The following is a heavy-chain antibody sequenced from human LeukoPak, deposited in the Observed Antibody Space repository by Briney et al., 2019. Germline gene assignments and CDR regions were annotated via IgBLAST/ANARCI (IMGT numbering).Heavy chain of an antibody. CDR3: ARAHYGDYFDY. J-gene: IGHJ4*02. CDR2: INHSGST. D-gene: IGHD4-17*01. Sequence: SETLSLTCAVYGGSFSGYYWSWIRQPPGKGLEWIGEINHSGSTNYNPSLKSRVTISVDTSKNQFSLKPSSVTAADTAVYYCARAHYGDYFDYWGQGTLVTVSS. CDR1: GGSFSGYY. V-gene: IGHV4-34*01.